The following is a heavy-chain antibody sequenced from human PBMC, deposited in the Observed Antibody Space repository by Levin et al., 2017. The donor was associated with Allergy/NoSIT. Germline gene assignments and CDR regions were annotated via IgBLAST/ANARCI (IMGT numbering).Heavy chain of an antibody. J-gene: IGHJ4*02. Sequence: SQTLSLPCAISGDSVSSNSAAWNWIRQSPSRGLEWLGRTYYRSKWYNDYAVSVKSRITINPDTSKNQFSLQLNSVTPEDTAVYYCARDMGGRHGGVGNFDYWGQGTLVTVSS. D-gene: IGHD2-15*01. CDR2: TYYRSKWYN. V-gene: IGHV6-1*01. CDR3: ARDMGGRHGGVGNFDY. CDR1: GDSVSSNSAA.